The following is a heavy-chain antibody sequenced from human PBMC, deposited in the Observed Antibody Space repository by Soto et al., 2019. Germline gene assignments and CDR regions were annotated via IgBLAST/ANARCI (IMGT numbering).Heavy chain of an antibody. Sequence: QVQLVQSGAEVKKPGSSVKVSCKASGGTFSSYAISWVRQAPGQGLEWMGGIIPIFGTANYAQKFQGRVTITADESTSTAYRELSSLRSEDTAVYYCASPHPYSIAARPPTGLDYWGQGTLVTVSS. V-gene: IGHV1-69*01. CDR2: IIPIFGTA. D-gene: IGHD6-6*01. CDR3: ASPHPYSIAARPPTGLDY. J-gene: IGHJ4*02. CDR1: GGTFSSYA.